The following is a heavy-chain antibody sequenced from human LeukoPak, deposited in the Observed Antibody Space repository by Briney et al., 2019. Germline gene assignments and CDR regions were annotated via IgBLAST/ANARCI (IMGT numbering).Heavy chain of an antibody. D-gene: IGHD3-16*01. J-gene: IGHJ6*03. Sequence: ASVKVSCKASEYTFTGYYMHWVRQAPGQGLEWMGWINPNSGGTNYAQKFQGRVTMTRDTSISTAYMELSRLRSDDTAVYYCARDWGSADYYYYMDVWGKGTTVTVSS. CDR1: EYTFTGYY. V-gene: IGHV1-2*02. CDR3: ARDWGSADYYYYMDV. CDR2: INPNSGGT.